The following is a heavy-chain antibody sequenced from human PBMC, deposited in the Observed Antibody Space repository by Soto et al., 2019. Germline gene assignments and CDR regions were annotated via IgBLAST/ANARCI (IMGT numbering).Heavy chain of an antibody. Sequence: ASVKVSCKPSGYTLNTYYLHWVRQAPGQGLEWMGIIHPSGGGSTYAQKFLGRVTITRDMSTSTAYMELSSLRSEDTAVYYCAAESRGAKGGATSDYWGQGTLVTVSS. CDR1: GYTLNTYY. CDR3: AAESRGAKGGATSDY. CDR2: IHPSGGGS. J-gene: IGHJ4*02. D-gene: IGHD1-26*01. V-gene: IGHV1-46*02.